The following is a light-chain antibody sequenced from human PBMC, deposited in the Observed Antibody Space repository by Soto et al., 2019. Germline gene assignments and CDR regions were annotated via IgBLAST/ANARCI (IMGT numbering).Light chain of an antibody. CDR1: QTVGSN. CDR2: GAS. Sequence: EILMTQSPATLSVSPGERATLSCRATQTVGSNLAWYQQKPGQAPRLLIYGASTRATGIPARFSGSGSGTEFTLTISRLQSEDFALYYCQQYNYWPRTFGQGTKLEIK. CDR3: QQYNYWPRT. J-gene: IGKJ2*01. V-gene: IGKV3D-15*01.